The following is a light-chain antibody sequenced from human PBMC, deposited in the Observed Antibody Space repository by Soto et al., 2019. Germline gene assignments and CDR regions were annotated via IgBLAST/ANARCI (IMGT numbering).Light chain of an antibody. CDR1: ESIGSH. CDR2: ETS. V-gene: IGKV3-15*01. CDR3: QQYHYWWT. Sequence: EIVTTQSPATLSVSPGEGATLSCRASESIGSHLAWYQQKPGQAPRLLIYETSTRATGISARFSGSGSRTDFTLTISSLQSEDFAVYYCQQYHYWWTFGQGTRVDIK. J-gene: IGKJ1*01.